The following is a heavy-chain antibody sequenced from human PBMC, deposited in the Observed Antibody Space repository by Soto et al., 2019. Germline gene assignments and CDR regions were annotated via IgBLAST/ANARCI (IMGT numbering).Heavy chain of an antibody. CDR3: ARRYSSSFDY. V-gene: IGHV4-59*08. CDR2: IYYSGST. Sequence: QVQLQESGPGLVKPSETLSLTCTVSGGSISSYYWRWIRQPPGKGLEWIGYIYYSGSTNYNPSLKSRVNISVDTSKNQFSLKLSSVTAADTAVYYCARRYSSSFDYWGQGTLVTVSS. D-gene: IGHD6-13*01. CDR1: GGSISSYY. J-gene: IGHJ4*02.